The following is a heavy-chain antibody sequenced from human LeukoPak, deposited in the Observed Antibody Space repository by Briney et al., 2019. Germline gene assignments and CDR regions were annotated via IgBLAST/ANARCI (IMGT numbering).Heavy chain of an antibody. V-gene: IGHV3-21*01. Sequence: GGSLRLSCAVSGFTFSSYSMNWVRQAPGKGLEWVSSISTSSSYIHYADSVKGRITISRDNAKKLLYLQMNSLRAEDTAVYYCARGAEGIAASDSNFDYWGQGTLVSVSS. CDR3: ARGAEGIAASDSNFDY. J-gene: IGHJ4*02. CDR1: GFTFSSYS. CDR2: ISTSSSYI. D-gene: IGHD6-13*01.